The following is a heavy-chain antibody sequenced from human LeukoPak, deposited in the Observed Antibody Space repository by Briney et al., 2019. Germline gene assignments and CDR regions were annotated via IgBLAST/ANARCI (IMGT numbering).Heavy chain of an antibody. CDR3: AKSSVAGTYYYYGMDV. J-gene: IGHJ6*02. Sequence: GGSLRLSCAASGFTFSSYAMSWVRQAPGKGLEWVSAISGSGGSTYYADSVKGRFTISRDNSKNTLYLQMNSLRAEDTAVYYCAKSSVAGTYYYYGMDVWGQGTTVTVSS. D-gene: IGHD6-19*01. CDR1: GFTFSSYA. CDR2: ISGSGGST. V-gene: IGHV3-23*01.